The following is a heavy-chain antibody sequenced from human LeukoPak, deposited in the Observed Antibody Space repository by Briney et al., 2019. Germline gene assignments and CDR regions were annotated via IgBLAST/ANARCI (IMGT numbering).Heavy chain of an antibody. CDR2: IKQDGSEK. Sequence: GGSLRLSCAASGFTFSSYWMSWVRQAPGKGLEWVANIKQDGSEKHYVDSVKGRFTISRDNAKNSLYLQMNSLRAEDTAVYYCAREGAKDYYYGMDVWGQGTTVTVSS. J-gene: IGHJ6*02. V-gene: IGHV3-7*01. D-gene: IGHD4/OR15-4a*01. CDR1: GFTFSSYW. CDR3: AREGAKDYYYGMDV.